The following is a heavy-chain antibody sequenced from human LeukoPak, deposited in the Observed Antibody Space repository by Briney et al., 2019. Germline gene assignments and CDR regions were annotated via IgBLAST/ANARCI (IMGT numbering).Heavy chain of an antibody. D-gene: IGHD3-10*01. CDR2: IWYDGSNK. Sequence: GGSLRLSCSASGFIFSSYAMHWVRQAPGKGLEWVAVIWYDGSNKYYADSVKGRFTISRDNSKNTLYLQMNSLRAEDTAAYYCARESSLWFGELSMSHWGQGTLVTVSS. J-gene: IGHJ4*02. CDR3: ARESSLWFGELSMSH. CDR1: GFIFSSYA. V-gene: IGHV3-33*08.